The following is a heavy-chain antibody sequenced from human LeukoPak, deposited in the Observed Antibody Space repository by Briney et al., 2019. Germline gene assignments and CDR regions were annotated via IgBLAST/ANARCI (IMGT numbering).Heavy chain of an antibody. CDR3: ARGSKTPVGDFWSGYPRGGDY. Sequence: PSETLSLTXAVYGGSFSGYYWSWIRQPPGKGLEWIGEINHSGSTNYNPTLKSRVTISVDTSKNQFSLKLSSVTAADTAVYYCARGSKTPVGDFWSGYPRGGDYWGQGTLVTVSP. V-gene: IGHV4-34*01. CDR2: INHSGST. J-gene: IGHJ4*02. D-gene: IGHD3-3*01. CDR1: GGSFSGYY.